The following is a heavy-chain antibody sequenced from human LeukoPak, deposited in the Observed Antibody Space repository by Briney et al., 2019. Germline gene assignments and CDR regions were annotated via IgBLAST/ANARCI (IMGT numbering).Heavy chain of an antibody. CDR3: AKGSVRTVAGHMDV. Sequence: GGSLRLSCAASGFTFSSYAMSWVRQAPGKGLEWVSAISGSGGSTYYTDSVKGRFTISRDNSKNTLYLQMNSLRAEDTAVYYCAKGSVRTVAGHMDVWGKGTTVTVSS. CDR2: ISGSGGST. J-gene: IGHJ6*03. D-gene: IGHD6-19*01. CDR1: GFTFSSYA. V-gene: IGHV3-23*01.